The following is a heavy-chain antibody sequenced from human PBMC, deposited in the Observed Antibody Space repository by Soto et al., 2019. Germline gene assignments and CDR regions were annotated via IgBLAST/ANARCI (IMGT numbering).Heavy chain of an antibody. CDR3: ARMPYDFWSGYYVNTTGVSKKYYYYYYMDV. Sequence: KPSETLSLTCTVSGGSISSYYWSWIRQPPGKGLEWIGYIYYSGSTNYNPSLKSRVTISVDTSKNQFSLKLSSVTAADTAVYYCARMPYDFWSGYYVNTTGVSKKYYYYYYMDVCGKGTTVTVSS. D-gene: IGHD3-3*01. V-gene: IGHV4-59*01. CDR1: GGSISSYY. CDR2: IYYSGST. J-gene: IGHJ6*03.